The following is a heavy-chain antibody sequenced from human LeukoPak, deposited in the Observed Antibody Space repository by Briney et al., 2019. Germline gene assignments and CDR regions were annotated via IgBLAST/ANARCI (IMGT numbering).Heavy chain of an antibody. V-gene: IGHV4-59*08. Sequence: PSETLSLTCTVSGGSIFSYYWSWIRPPPGKGLEWMGYIYYSGSTNYNPSLKSRVTISVDTSKNQFSLRVSSVTAADTAVYYCARHLNNCGDDCYIFDYWGQGTLVTVSS. D-gene: IGHD2-21*01. CDR3: ARHLNNCGDDCYIFDY. CDR2: IYYSGST. J-gene: IGHJ4*02. CDR1: GGSIFSYY.